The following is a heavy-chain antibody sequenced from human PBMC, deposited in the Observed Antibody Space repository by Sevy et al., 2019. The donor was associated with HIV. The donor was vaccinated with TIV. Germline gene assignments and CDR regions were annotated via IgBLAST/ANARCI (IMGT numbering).Heavy chain of an antibody. CDR3: ARETAADAFDV. V-gene: IGHV3-13*01. D-gene: IGHD6-13*01. Sequence: GGSLRLSCAATGFTFSSYDMHWVRQVAGKGLEWVSSIGLGGDTYFSGSVKGRFTISRDNAKNSLYLQMNSLRAGDTAVYYCARETAADAFDVWDQGTVVTVSS. CDR2: IGLGGDT. J-gene: IGHJ3*01. CDR1: GFTFSSYD.